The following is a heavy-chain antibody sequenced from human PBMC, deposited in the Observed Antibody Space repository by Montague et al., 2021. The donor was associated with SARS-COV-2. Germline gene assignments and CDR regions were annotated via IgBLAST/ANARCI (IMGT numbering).Heavy chain of an antibody. J-gene: IGHJ4*02. V-gene: IGHV4-4*07. D-gene: IGHD3-10*01. CDR3: ARDRFDFGAGRQGAIDV. CDR1: GDSITNHY. CDR2: MHFTGKT. Sequence: SETLSLTCSVSGDSITNHYWSWIRQPAGKGLEWIGRMHFTGKTNFSPFFSSRLTMSADTSKNQFSLKLTSVAAADTAIYFCARDRFDFGAGRQGAIDVWGQGTLVTVSS.